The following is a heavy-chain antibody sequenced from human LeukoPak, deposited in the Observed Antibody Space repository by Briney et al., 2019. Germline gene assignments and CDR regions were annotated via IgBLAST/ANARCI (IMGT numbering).Heavy chain of an antibody. Sequence: ASVKVSCKASGYTFTSYDINWVPQATGQGLEWMGWINPNSGNTGYAQKLQGRITMTRNTSISTVYMELSSLKSEDTAVYYCARADYGGDYWGQGTLVTVSS. D-gene: IGHD3-16*01. V-gene: IGHV1-8*01. J-gene: IGHJ4*02. CDR2: INPNSGNT. CDR3: ARADYGGDY. CDR1: GYTFTSYD.